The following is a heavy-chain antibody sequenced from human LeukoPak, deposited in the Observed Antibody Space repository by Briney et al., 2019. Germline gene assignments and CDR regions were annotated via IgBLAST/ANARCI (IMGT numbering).Heavy chain of an antibody. Sequence: KPSETLSLTCIVSGGSVSSDIYHWSWIRQAPGKGLEWIGHNGNANYNPSLQSRVTISIDTSKNHFTLSLNSVTAADTAVYYCARASSSRIFGTKNWFDPWGQGTLVTVSS. J-gene: IGHJ5*02. CDR3: ARASSSRIFGTKNWFDP. CDR2: HNGNA. CDR1: GGSVSSDIYH. V-gene: IGHV4-61*03. D-gene: IGHD6-6*01.